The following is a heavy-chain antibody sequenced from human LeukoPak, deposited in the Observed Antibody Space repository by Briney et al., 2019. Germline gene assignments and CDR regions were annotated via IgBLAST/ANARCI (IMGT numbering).Heavy chain of an antibody. CDR3: ARADIVATARFDP. V-gene: IGHV3-30-3*01. Sequence: PGGSLRLSCAASGFTFSSYAMHWVRQAPGKGLEWVAVISYDGSNKYYADSVKGRFTISRDNAKNSLYLQMNSLRAEDTAVYYCARADIVATARFDPWGQGTLVTVSS. CDR1: GFTFSSYA. CDR2: ISYDGSNK. J-gene: IGHJ5*02. D-gene: IGHD5-12*01.